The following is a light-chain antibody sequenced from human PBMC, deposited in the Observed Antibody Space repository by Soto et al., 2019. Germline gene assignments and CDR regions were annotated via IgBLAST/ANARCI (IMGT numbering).Light chain of an antibody. CDR2: QTS. V-gene: IGKV3D-20*02. CDR3: HQRQSWPRT. CDR1: QSVSSRY. J-gene: IGKJ1*01. Sequence: EIVLTQSPGTLSLSPGERATLSCRASQSVSSRYLAWYQHRPGQAPRLLIYQTSIRAAGIPARFSASGSGTDFTLTISDVQPEDFALYYCHQRQSWPRTFGQGTKVDI.